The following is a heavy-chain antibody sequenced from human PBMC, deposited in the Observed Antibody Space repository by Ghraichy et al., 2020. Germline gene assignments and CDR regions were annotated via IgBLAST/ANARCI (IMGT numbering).Heavy chain of an antibody. J-gene: IGHJ3*02. Sequence: GGSLRLSCAASGFTFSSYSMNWVRQAPGKGLEWVSSISSSSSYIYYADSVKGRFTISRDNAKNSLYLQMNSLRAEDTAVYYCARDLAPNYYYDSSGMGYAFDIWGQGTMVTVSS. CDR2: ISSSSSYI. CDR1: GFTFSSYS. V-gene: IGHV3-21*01. CDR3: ARDLAPNYYYDSSGMGYAFDI. D-gene: IGHD3-22*01.